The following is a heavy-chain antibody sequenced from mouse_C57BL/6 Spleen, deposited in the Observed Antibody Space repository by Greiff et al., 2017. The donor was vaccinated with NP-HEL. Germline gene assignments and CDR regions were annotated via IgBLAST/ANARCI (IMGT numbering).Heavy chain of an antibody. CDR1: GFNIKDYY. J-gene: IGHJ3*01. V-gene: IGHV14-1*01. D-gene: IGHD1-1*01. CDR2: IDPEDGDT. Sequence: VQLKESGAELVRPGASVKLSCTASGFNIKDYYMHWVKQRPEQGLEWIGRIDPEDGDTEYAPKFQGKATMTADTSSNTAYLQLSSLTSEDTAVYYCTTYSDGSRGIFAYWGQGTLVTVSA. CDR3: TTYSDGSRGIFAY.